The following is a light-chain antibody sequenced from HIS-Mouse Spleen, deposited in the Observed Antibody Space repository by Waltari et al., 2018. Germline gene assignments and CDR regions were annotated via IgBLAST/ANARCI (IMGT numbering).Light chain of an antibody. CDR1: QGISSY. J-gene: IGKJ1*01. Sequence: DIQLTQSPSFLSASVGDRVTITCRASQGISSYLALYQQKPGKAPKLLIYAAPTLQSGVPSRLSGSGSGTEFTLTISSLQPEDFATYYCQQLNSYPPTFGQGTKVEIK. CDR3: QQLNSYPPT. CDR2: AAP. V-gene: IGKV1-9*01.